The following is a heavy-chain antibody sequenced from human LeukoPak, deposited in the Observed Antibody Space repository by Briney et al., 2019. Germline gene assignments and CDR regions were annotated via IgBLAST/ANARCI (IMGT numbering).Heavy chain of an antibody. J-gene: IGHJ4*02. CDR2: IYSGGST. V-gene: IGHV3-66*01. CDR1: GFTVSSNY. CDR3: ARDHPGTVTNL. Sequence: LGGSLRLSCAASGFTVSSNYMSWVRQAPGKGLEWVSVIYSGGSTYYADSVKGRFTISRDNSKNTLYLQTNSLRAEDTAVYYCARDHPGTVTNLWGQGTLVTVSS. D-gene: IGHD4-4*01.